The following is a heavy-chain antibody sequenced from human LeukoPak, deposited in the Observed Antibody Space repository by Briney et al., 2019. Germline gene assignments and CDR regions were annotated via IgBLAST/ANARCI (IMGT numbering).Heavy chain of an antibody. D-gene: IGHD3-16*02. V-gene: IGHV4-34*01. CDR1: GGSFSGYY. J-gene: IGHJ6*02. Sequence: SETLSLTCAVYGGSFSGYYWSWIRQPPGKGLEWIGEINHSGSTNYNPSLKSRVTISVDTSKNQFSLKLRSVTAADTAVYYCARVVYSPDYVWGSYRYRYYGMDVWGQGTTVTVSS. CDR3: ARVVYSPDYVWGSYRYRYYGMDV. CDR2: INHSGST.